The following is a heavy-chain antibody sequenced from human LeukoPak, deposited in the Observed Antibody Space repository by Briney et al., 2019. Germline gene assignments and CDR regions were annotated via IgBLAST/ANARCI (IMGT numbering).Heavy chain of an antibody. J-gene: IGHJ4*02. V-gene: IGHV4-30-4*08. CDR2: IYYSGST. D-gene: IGHD2-2*01. CDR1: GGSISSGDYY. CDR3: ARKGGPAAPFDY. Sequence: SETLSLTCTVSGGSISSGDYYWSWIRQPPGKGLEWIGYIYYSGSTYYNPSLKSRVTISVDTSKNQFSLKLNSVTAADTAVYYCARKGGPAAPFDYWGQGTLVTVSS.